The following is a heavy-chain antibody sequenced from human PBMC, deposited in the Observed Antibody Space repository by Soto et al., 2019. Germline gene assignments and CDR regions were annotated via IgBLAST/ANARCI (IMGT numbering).Heavy chain of an antibody. CDR3: ARGPSANKVYSWCQH. J-gene: IGHJ1*01. V-gene: IGHV4-30-4*01. CDR1: GGSISSAAYC. Sequence: SETLSLTCTVSGGSISSAAYCWSWIRQSPDKGLEWIGHIYDGGTTYSSPSLKGRVTISADTSETQFSLKLNSVSAADTAVYYCARGPSANKVYSWCQH. D-gene: IGHD2-15*01. CDR2: IYDGGTT.